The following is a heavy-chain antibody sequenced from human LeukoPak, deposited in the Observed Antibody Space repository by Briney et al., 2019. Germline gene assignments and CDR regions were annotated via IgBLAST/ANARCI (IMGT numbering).Heavy chain of an antibody. CDR1: GFTFIGHA. V-gene: IGHV3-23*01. Sequence: GSLRLSCAASGFTFIGHAMSWVRQAPGKGLEWVSAISGSGGSTYYADSVKGRFTISRDNSKNTLYLQMNSLRAEDTAVYYCAKSAGDFWSGYSGYWGQGTLVTVSS. D-gene: IGHD3-3*01. CDR2: ISGSGGST. CDR3: AKSAGDFWSGYSGY. J-gene: IGHJ4*02.